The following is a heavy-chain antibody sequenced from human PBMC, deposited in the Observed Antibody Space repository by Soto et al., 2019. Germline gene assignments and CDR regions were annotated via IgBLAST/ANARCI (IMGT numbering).Heavy chain of an antibody. Sequence: DVQLVESGGALVQPGGSLRLSCVASGFTFDDYAMHWVRQAPGKGLEWVSGISRNSGNVGYVDSVKGRFTISRDDAKNSLYLQMNSLRAEDTASYYCAKDRDYIWGSMDYWGQGALVTVSS. V-gene: IGHV3-9*01. D-gene: IGHD3-16*01. J-gene: IGHJ4*02. CDR2: ISRNSGNV. CDR3: AKDRDYIWGSMDY. CDR1: GFTFDDYA.